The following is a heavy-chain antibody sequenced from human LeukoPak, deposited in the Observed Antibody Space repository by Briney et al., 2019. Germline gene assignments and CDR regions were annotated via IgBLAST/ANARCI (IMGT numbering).Heavy chain of an antibody. Sequence: PGWSLRLSCAASGFTFSSYAMSWVRQAPGKGLEWVSAISGSGGSTYYADSVKGRFTISRDNSKNTLYLQMNSLRAEDTAVYYCAKDGRYQPYGMDVWGQGTTVTVSS. D-gene: IGHD2-2*01. CDR3: AKDGRYQPYGMDV. V-gene: IGHV3-23*01. J-gene: IGHJ6*02. CDR2: ISGSGGST. CDR1: GFTFSSYA.